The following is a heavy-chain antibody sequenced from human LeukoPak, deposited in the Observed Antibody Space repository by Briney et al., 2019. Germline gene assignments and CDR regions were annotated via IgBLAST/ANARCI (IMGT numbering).Heavy chain of an antibody. J-gene: IGHJ4*02. CDR1: GYTFTGYY. CDR3: ARPHTGFYDSSGYRLDY. V-gene: IGHV1-2*02. D-gene: IGHD3-22*01. CDR2: INPNSGGT. Sequence: ASVKVSCKASGYTFTGYYMHWVRQAPGQGLEWMGWINPNSGGTNYAQKFQGRVTMTRDTSISTAYMELSRLRSDDTAVYYCARPHTGFYDSSGYRLDYWGQGTLVTVSS.